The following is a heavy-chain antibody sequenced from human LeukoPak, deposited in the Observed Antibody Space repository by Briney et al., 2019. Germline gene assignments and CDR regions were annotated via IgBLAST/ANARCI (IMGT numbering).Heavy chain of an antibody. Sequence: GGALRLSCASSGFTFSSHDMNWVRHAPEKGVEWLSYISIGSTNMDYGDSVKGRFSISRESAKNSLFLQMNSLRAEDTGIYFCARDRGNSAYGAWFDSWGQGALVTVSS. CDR3: ARDRGNSAYGAWFDS. CDR1: GFTFSSHD. CDR2: ISIGSTNM. D-gene: IGHD5-12*01. V-gene: IGHV3-48*03. J-gene: IGHJ5*01.